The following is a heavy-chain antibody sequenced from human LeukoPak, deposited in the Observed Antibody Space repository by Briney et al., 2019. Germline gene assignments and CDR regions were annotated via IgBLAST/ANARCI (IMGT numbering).Heavy chain of an antibody. CDR3: AKGGLLLRGYFDY. V-gene: IGHV3-30*04. CDR1: GITFSSYA. J-gene: IGHJ4*02. D-gene: IGHD3-10*01. CDR2: ISYDGSNK. Sequence: GGSLRLSCAASGITFSSYAMHWVRQAPGKGLEWAAVISYDGSNKYYADSVKGRFTISRDNSKNTLYLQMNSLRAEDTAVYYCAKGGLLLRGYFDYWGQGTLVTVSS.